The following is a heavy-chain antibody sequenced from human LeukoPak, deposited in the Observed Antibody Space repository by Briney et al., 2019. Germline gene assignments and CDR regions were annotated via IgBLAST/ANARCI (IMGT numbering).Heavy chain of an antibody. CDR3: ARVGAGYGDICTGLDN. Sequence: ASVTLSLKSSGFPFSDFFIQWVRQAPGQGLEWMGWINPNRSGTTSAPKFRRRVSVTRDTSISAAYLELTSLTSDDTAVYYCARVGAGYGDICTGLDNWGQRAPWSVSS. CDR1: GFPFSDFF. J-gene: IGHJ4*02. CDR2: INPNRSGT. D-gene: IGHD3/OR15-3a*01. V-gene: IGHV1-2*02.